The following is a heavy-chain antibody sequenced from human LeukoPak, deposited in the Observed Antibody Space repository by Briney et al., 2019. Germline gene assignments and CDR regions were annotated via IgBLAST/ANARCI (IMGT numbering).Heavy chain of an antibody. CDR3: AREDAEQMDNSFDI. Sequence: SETLSLTCTVSGDSISRSSDYWGWIRQPPGKGPEWIGSVYYIGSTFYNPSLKSRLTISIDTSKNQFSLKLRSVTAADTAVYYCAREDAEQMDNSFDIWGQGIMVTVSS. CDR2: VYYIGST. D-gene: IGHD5-24*01. CDR1: GDSISRSSDY. V-gene: IGHV4-39*07. J-gene: IGHJ3*02.